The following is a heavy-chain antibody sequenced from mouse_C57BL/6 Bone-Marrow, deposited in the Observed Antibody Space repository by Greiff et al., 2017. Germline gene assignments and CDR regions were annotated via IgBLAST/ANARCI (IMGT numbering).Heavy chain of an antibody. CDR1: GYTFTSYW. D-gene: IGHD2-1*01. J-gene: IGHJ2*01. CDR3: ARSGGNYVFFDY. V-gene: IGHV1-52*01. CDR2: IDPSDSEP. Sequence: QVQLQQPGAELVRPGSSVKLSCKASGYTFTSYWMHWVKQRPIQGLEWIGNIDPSDSEPHYNQKFKDKATLTVDKSSSTAYMQLSSLTSEDSAVYYCARSGGNYVFFDYWGQGTTRTVSS.